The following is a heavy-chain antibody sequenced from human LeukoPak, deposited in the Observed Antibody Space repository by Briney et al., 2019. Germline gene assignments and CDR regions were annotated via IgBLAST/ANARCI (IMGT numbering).Heavy chain of an antibody. Sequence: SETLSLTCTVSGGSINSYYWSWIRQPPGKGLEYIGHIYYSGKTDYNPSLKSRVTISVDTSKNQFSLNLSSVTAADTAVYYCARDYSGGVAYFDYWGQGALVTVSS. J-gene: IGHJ4*02. CDR2: IYYSGKT. D-gene: IGHD3-16*01. CDR1: GGSINSYY. CDR3: ARDYSGGVAYFDY. V-gene: IGHV4-59*01.